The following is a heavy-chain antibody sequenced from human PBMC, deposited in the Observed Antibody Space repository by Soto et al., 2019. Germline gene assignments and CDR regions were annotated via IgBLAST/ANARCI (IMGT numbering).Heavy chain of an antibody. V-gene: IGHV4-59*11. D-gene: IGHD3-10*01. CDR2: IYYSGST. CDR3: AIATRGNYGKPSYFDY. CDR1: GGSIRSHY. J-gene: IGHJ4*02. Sequence: SETLALTYTVSGGSIRSHYCSWIRQPPGKGLEWIGYIYYSGSTNYNPSLKSRVTISVDTSKNQFSLKLSSVTAADTAVYYCAIATRGNYGKPSYFDYWGQGTLVTVS.